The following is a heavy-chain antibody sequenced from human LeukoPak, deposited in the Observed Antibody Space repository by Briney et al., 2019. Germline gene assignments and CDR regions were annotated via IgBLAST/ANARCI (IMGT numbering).Heavy chain of an antibody. CDR1: GGSISSYY. CDR3: ARRGYQLPIPLY. D-gene: IGHD2-2*01. Sequence: SETLSLTCTVSGGSISSYYWSWIRQPPGKGLEWIGEINHSGSTNYNPSLKSRVTISVDTSKNQFSLKLSSVTAADTAVYYCARRGYQLPIPLYWGQGTLVTVSS. CDR2: INHSGST. V-gene: IGHV4-34*01. J-gene: IGHJ4*02.